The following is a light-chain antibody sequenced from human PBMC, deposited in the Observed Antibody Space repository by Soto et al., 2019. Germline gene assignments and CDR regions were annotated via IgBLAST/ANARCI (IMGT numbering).Light chain of an antibody. J-gene: IGLJ3*02. Sequence: QLVLTQSSSASASLGSSVKLTCILSSGHSTYIIAWHQQQPGKAPRFLMTLDRSGSYDRGSGVPDRFSGSSSGADRYLTISNLQFEDEGDYYCETWYSNTHKVFGGGTKLTVL. CDR1: SGHSTYI. V-gene: IGLV4-60*02. CDR3: ETWYSNTHKV. CDR2: LDRSGSY.